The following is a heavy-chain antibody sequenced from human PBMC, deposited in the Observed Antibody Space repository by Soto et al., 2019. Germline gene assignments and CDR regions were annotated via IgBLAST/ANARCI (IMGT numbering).Heavy chain of an antibody. D-gene: IGHD3-10*01. V-gene: IGHV4-59*01. Sequence: SETLSLTCAVSGDSISPAYWTWIRQSPGKGLECIGCIHHSGKSNYSPSHRSRVTMSVDTSKNQVALRLTSVTAADTAIYSCARGNYGEVLYPPYYFDYWGPGTLVTVSS. J-gene: IGHJ4*02. CDR3: ARGNYGEVLYPPYYFDY. CDR1: GDSISPAY. CDR2: IHHSGKS.